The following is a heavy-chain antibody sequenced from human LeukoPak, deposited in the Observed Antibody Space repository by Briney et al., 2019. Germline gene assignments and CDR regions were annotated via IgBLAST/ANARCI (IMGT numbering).Heavy chain of an antibody. J-gene: IGHJ6*03. CDR2: IYHSGST. V-gene: IGHV4-4*02. D-gene: IGHD6-13*01. Sequence: KPSETLSLTCAVSGGSISSSNWWSWVRQPPGKGLEWIGEIYHSGSTNYNSSLKSRVTISVDKSKNQFSLKLSSVTAADTAVYYCARGTGGSWWDYYYYMDVWGKGTTVTVSS. CDR1: GGSISSSNW. CDR3: ARGTGGSWWDYYYYMDV.